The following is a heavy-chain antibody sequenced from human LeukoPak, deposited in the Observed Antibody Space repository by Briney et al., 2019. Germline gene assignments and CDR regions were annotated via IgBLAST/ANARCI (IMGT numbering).Heavy chain of an antibody. CDR1: GYIFSNYW. V-gene: IGHV5-51*01. Sequence: GESLKISCKVSGYIFSNYWIGWVRQMPGKGLEWMGIIYPGDSDSRYSPSFQGQVTLSVDKSINTAYLQWSSLEASDTAMYYCARSMTTVTPLDYWGQGTLVTVSS. CDR3: ARSMTTVTPLDY. CDR2: IYPGDSDS. D-gene: IGHD4-17*01. J-gene: IGHJ4*02.